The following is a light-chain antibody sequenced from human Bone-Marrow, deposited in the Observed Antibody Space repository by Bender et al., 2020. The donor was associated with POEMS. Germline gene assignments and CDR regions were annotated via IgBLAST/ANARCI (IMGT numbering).Light chain of an antibody. CDR1: SSDVGTYNL. V-gene: IGLV2-23*01. CDR3: CSFARSGNWV. CDR2: EGT. J-gene: IGLJ3*02. Sequence: QSALTQRASVSGSPGQSITISCTGTSSDVGTYNLVSWYQHHPGKVPKLIIYEGTKRPSGVSNRFSGSKSGNTASLTISGLQAEDEADYYCCSFARSGNWVFGGGTKVTVL.